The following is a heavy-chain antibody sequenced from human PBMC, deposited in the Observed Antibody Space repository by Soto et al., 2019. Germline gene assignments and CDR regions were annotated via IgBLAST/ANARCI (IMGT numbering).Heavy chain of an antibody. CDR2: IVASGDIT. J-gene: IGHJ2*01. CDR3: VKGGVNPWHFDL. V-gene: IGHV3-23*01. CDR1: GFILSNYA. Sequence: EEHLLESGGGLVQPGGPLTLSCAASGFILSNYAMTWVRQAPGKGLEWVSSIVASGDITKDADSVKGRFTISRDTSKNTLYLQMNSLRAEDTATYYCVKGGVNPWHFDLWSRGTLVAVSS.